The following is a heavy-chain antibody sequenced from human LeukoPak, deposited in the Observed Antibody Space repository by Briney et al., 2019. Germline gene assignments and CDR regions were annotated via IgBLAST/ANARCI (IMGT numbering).Heavy chain of an antibody. D-gene: IGHD6-13*01. CDR2: IYYSGST. CDR1: GGSISSSSYY. J-gene: IGHJ4*02. V-gene: IGHV4-39*01. Sequence: SETLSLTCTVSGGSISSSSYYWGWIRQPPGTGLEWIGSIYYSGSTYYNPSLKSRVTISVDTSKNQFSLKLSSVTAADTAVYYCARIAAAGNYFDYWGQGTLVTVSS. CDR3: ARIAAAGNYFDY.